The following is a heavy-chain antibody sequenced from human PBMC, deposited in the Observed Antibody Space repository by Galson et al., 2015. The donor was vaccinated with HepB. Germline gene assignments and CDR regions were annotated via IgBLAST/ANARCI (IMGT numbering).Heavy chain of an antibody. CDR2: INPSGGST. Sequence: SVKVSCKASGYTFTSYYMYWVRQAPGQGLKWMGVINPSGGSTSYAQKLQGRVTMTRDTSTSTVYMELSSLRSEDTAVYYCARGGDWNERNYYYYYGMDVWGQGTTVTVSS. CDR3: ARGGDWNERNYYYYYGMDV. J-gene: IGHJ6*02. CDR1: GYTFTSYY. D-gene: IGHD1-1*01. V-gene: IGHV1-46*04.